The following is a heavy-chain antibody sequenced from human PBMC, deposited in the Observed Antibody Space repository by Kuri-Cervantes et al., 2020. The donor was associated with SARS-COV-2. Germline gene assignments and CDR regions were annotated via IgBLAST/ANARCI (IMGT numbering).Heavy chain of an antibody. V-gene: IGHV3-23*01. J-gene: IGHJ4*02. CDR1: GFTFTDYA. CDR2: ISDTGGTT. D-gene: IGHD6-6*01. CDR3: ARGPSSSPFAGAKSRNDY. Sequence: GESLKISCAASGFTFTDYAMSWVRQAPGRGPEWVSCISDTGGTTTYADSVKGRFTISRDNSKNTVYLQMNSLRAEDTAVYYCARGPSSSPFAGAKSRNDYWGQGTLVTVSS.